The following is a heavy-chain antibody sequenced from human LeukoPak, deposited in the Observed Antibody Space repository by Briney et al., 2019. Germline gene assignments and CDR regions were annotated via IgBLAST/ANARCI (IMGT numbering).Heavy chain of an antibody. CDR2: ILYDGSNR. V-gene: IGHV3-30*03. CDR3: VVLGEKPPMVRGQEAEDDP. Sequence: GGCLRVSCVDSLFTLSGDGKYWVCQTPGRGLGWGAVILYDGSNRYYADSVRGRFTIPRDNSKNTQYLQMKSLRPKDTAMYYCVVLGEKPPMVRGQEAEDDPWGQGTLVTVSS. D-gene: IGHD3-10*01. J-gene: IGHJ5*02. CDR1: LFTLSGDG.